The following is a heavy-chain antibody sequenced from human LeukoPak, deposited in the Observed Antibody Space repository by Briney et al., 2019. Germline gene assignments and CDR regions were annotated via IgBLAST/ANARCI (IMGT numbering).Heavy chain of an antibody. CDR2: INPNSGGT. Sequence: ASVKVSCKASGYTFTGYYMHWVRQAPGQGLEWMGWINPNSGGTNYAQKFQGRVTMTRDTSISTSYMELSRLRSDDTAVYYCARAWLRLNRYFDYWGQGTLVTVSS. CDR3: ARAWLRLNRYFDY. V-gene: IGHV1-2*02. CDR1: GYTFTGYY. D-gene: IGHD5-12*01. J-gene: IGHJ4*02.